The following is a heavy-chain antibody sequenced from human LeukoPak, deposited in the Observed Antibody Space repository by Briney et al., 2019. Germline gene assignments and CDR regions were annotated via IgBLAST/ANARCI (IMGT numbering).Heavy chain of an antibody. V-gene: IGHV4-34*01. CDR1: GGSFSGNY. CDR3: ARGLRYSSGWYGY. Sequence: PSGTLSLTCAVYGGSFSGNYWSWIRQPPGKGLEWIGEINHSGSTNYNPSLKSRVTISVDTSKNQFSLKLSSVTAADTAVYYCARGLRYSSGWYGYWGQGTLVTVSS. J-gene: IGHJ4*02. D-gene: IGHD6-19*01. CDR2: INHSGST.